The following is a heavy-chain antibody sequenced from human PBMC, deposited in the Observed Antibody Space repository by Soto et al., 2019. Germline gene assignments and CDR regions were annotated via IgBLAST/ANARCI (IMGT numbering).Heavy chain of an antibody. D-gene: IGHD5-12*01. CDR1: GFTFSSYA. V-gene: IGHV3-23*01. J-gene: IGHJ4*02. CDR3: AKGGGYKIRAALGY. Sequence: GGSLRLSCGASGFTFSSYAMSWVRQAPGKGLEWVSAISGSGGSTYYADSVKGRFTISRDNSKNTLYLQMNSLRAEDTAVYYCAKGGGYKIRAALGYWGQGTLVIVPQ. CDR2: ISGSGGST.